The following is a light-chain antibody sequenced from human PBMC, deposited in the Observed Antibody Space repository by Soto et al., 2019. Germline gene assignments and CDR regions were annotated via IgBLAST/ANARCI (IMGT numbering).Light chain of an antibody. CDR3: SSFTSAYTFV. Sequence: QSALAQPASVSGSPGRSIAISCTGTSSDVGGYNYVSWYQQHPGKAPKLLISEVSIRPSGVSDRFSGSKSGNTASLTISGLQTEDEADYYCSSFTSAYTFVFGSGTKVTVL. CDR1: SSDVGGYNY. J-gene: IGLJ1*01. V-gene: IGLV2-14*01. CDR2: EVS.